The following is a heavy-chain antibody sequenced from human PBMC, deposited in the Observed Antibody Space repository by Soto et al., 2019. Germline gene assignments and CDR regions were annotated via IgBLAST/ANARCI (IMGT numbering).Heavy chain of an antibody. CDR1: GFTFSSYA. J-gene: IGHJ5*02. CDR2: ISYDGSNK. D-gene: IGHD4-17*01. CDR3: ARDPDYGDYVGWFDP. Sequence: QVQLVESGGGVVQPGRSLRLSCAASGFTFSSYAMHWVRQAPGKGLEWVAVISYDGSNKYYADSVKGRFTISRDNSKNTLYLQVNSLRAEDTAVYYCARDPDYGDYVGWFDPWGQGTLVTVSS. V-gene: IGHV3-30-3*01.